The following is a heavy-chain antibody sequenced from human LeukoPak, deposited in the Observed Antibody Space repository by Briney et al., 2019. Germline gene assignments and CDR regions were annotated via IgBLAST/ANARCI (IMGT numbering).Heavy chain of an antibody. D-gene: IGHD3-16*01. CDR1: GGSFSGYY. CDR2: INHSGST. V-gene: IGHV4-34*01. J-gene: IGHJ5*02. CDR3: ARDGPPRGGRAGNWFDP. Sequence: TTSETLSLTCAVYGGSFSGYYWSWIRQPPGKGLEWIGEINHSGSTNYNPSLKSRVTISVDTSKNQFSLKLSSVTAADTAVYHCARDGPPRGGRAGNWFDPWGQGTLVTVSS.